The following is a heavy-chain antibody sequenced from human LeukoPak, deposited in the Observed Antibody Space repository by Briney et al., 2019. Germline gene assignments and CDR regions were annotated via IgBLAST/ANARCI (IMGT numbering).Heavy chain of an antibody. CDR2: ISSSGSNI. CDR1: GFTFSTYE. V-gene: IGHV3-48*03. J-gene: IGHJ4*02. Sequence: GGSLRLSCVPSGFTFSTYEMSWVRQAPGKGLEWVSYISSSGSNIYYADSVKGRVTVSSDNAKNSLYLQMNSLRVEDTAVYYCARGRGWFGELTLARFDYWGQGTLVTVSS. D-gene: IGHD3-10*01. CDR3: ARGRGWFGELTLARFDY.